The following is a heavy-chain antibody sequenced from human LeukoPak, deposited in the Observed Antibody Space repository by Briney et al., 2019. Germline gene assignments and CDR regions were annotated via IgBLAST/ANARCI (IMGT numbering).Heavy chain of an antibody. CDR2: ITAIFRTT. CDR3: ARHSGYHSTMYFDY. Sequence: ASVKVSCKTSGGTFNSYAISWVRQAPGQGLEWMGGITAIFRTTNYAQKFQGRVTITADESMSTVYMELSSLRSEDTAVYYCARHSGYHSTMYFDYWGQGTLVTVSS. D-gene: IGHD3-22*01. CDR1: GGTFNSYA. V-gene: IGHV1-69*13. J-gene: IGHJ4*02.